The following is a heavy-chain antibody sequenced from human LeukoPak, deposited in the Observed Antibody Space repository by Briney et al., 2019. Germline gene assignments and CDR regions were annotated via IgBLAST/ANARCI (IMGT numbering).Heavy chain of an antibody. V-gene: IGHV3-30*03. J-gene: IGHJ4*02. Sequence: GGSLRLSCAASGFIFSSYDMHWVRQAPGKGLEWVAVISYDGNNKYYADSVKGRFTISRDNSINTLYLQMNSLRAEDTAVYYCTFCSGGHCYDFDSWGQGALVTVSS. CDR3: TFCSGGHCYDFDS. CDR2: ISYDGNNK. CDR1: GFIFSSYD. D-gene: IGHD2-15*01.